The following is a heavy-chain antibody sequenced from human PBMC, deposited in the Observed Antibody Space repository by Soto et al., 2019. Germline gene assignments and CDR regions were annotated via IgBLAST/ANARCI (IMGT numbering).Heavy chain of an antibody. Sequence: GGSLRLSCAASGFTFSSYWMSWVRQALGQGLEWVANIKQDGSEKYYVDSVKGRFTISRDNAKNSLYLQMNSLRAEDTAVYYCARERYGHRVYFDYWGQGTLVTVSS. J-gene: IGHJ4*02. CDR1: GFTFSSYW. CDR3: ARERYGHRVYFDY. D-gene: IGHD5-18*01. CDR2: IKQDGSEK. V-gene: IGHV3-7*01.